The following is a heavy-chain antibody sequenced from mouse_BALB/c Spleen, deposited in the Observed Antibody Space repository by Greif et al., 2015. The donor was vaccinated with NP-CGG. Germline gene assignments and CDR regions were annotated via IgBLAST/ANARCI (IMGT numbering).Heavy chain of an antibody. V-gene: IGHV1-39*01. CDR1: GYSFTGYN. D-gene: IGHD2-4*01. J-gene: IGHJ4*01. Sequence: VQLKQSGPELEKPGASVKISCKASGYSFTGYNMNWVKQSNGKSLEWIGNIDPYYGGTSYNQKFKGEATLTVDKSSSTAYMQLKSLTSEDSAVYYCARFSSYDSPYYYAMDYWGQGTSVTVSS. CDR3: ARFSSYDSPYYYAMDY. CDR2: IDPYYGGT.